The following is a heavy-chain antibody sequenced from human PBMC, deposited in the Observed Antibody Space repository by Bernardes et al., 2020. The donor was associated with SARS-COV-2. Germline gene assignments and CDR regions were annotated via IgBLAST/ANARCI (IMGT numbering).Heavy chain of an antibody. J-gene: IGHJ5*02. Sequence: ASVKVSCQASVYTSRNYGVSWVRQAPGQGLEWLGWISPSNGRTRYAENFQHRVTLTTDTSTGTAYLEMRSLRPEDTAVYYCARDRSAPFWFGGVAAGSWCLETLVTVSS. V-gene: IGHV1-18*01. D-gene: IGHD3-10*01. CDR3: ARDRSAPFWFGGVAAGS. CDR2: ISPSNGRT. CDR1: VYTSRNYG.